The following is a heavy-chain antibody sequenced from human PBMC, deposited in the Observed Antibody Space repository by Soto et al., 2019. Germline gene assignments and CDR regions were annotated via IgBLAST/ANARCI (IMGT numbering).Heavy chain of an antibody. CDR1: GFTFSSYA. CDR2: ISGSGGST. V-gene: IGHV3-23*01. J-gene: IGHJ4*02. Sequence: GSLRLSCAASGFTFSSYAMSWVRQAPGKGLEWVSAISGSGGSTYYADSVKGRFTISRDNSKNTLYLQMNSLRAEDTAVYYCANNLRPQYYFDYWGQGTLVTVSS. CDR3: ANNLRPQYYFDY.